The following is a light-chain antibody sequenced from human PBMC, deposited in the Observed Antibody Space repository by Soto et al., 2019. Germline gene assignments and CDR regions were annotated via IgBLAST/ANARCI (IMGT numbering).Light chain of an antibody. CDR1: STDVGGDNY. CDR2: DVS. CDR3: NSYTSATTLRGV. Sequence: QSVLTQPASVSGSPGQSITISCTGASTDVGGDNYVPWYQQYPGKAPKLIIYDVSSRPSGVSDRFSGSKSGNTASLTISGLQAEDEADYYCNSYTSATTLRGVFGVGTKVTVL. J-gene: IGLJ1*01. V-gene: IGLV2-14*03.